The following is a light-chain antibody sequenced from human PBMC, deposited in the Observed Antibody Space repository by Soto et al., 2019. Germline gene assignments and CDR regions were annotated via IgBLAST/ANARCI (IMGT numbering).Light chain of an antibody. V-gene: IGLV2-23*02. CDR1: GSNIGKND. CDR2: DVS. Sequence: QSVLTQPPSVSAAPGQKVTISCSGSGSNIGKNDVSWYLQLPGAAPKLLIYDVSKRPSGVSNRFSGSKSGNTASLTISGLQAEDEADYYCCSYAGSSTLVFGAGTKLTVL. CDR3: CSYAGSSTLV. J-gene: IGLJ1*01.